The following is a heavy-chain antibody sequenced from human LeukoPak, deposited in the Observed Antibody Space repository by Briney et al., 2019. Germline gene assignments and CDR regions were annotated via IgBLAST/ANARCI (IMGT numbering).Heavy chain of an antibody. CDR2: IDHSGST. J-gene: IGHJ3*02. CDR1: DESFSGYY. V-gene: IGHV4-34*01. CDR3: ARGNRPYGEHEAFDI. Sequence: PSETLSLTCAVYDESFSGYYCSWIRQPLRKGLEWIGEIDHSGSTNYNPSLQSRVTISVDTSKNQFSLKVSSVSAADTAVYYCARGNRPYGEHEAFDIWGHGTTVTVSP. D-gene: IGHD3-10*01.